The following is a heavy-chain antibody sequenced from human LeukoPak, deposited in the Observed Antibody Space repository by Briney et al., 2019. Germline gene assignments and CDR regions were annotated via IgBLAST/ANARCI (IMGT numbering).Heavy chain of an antibody. J-gene: IGHJ4*02. Sequence: GGSLRLSCAASGFTFSDYYMSWIRQAPGKGLEWVSGISWNSGSIGYADSVKGRFTISRDNAKNSLYLQMNSLRAEDTALYYCAKDLGYQDYWGQGTLVTVSS. D-gene: IGHD2-2*01. CDR1: GFTFSDYY. CDR3: AKDLGYQDY. CDR2: ISWNSGSI. V-gene: IGHV3-9*01.